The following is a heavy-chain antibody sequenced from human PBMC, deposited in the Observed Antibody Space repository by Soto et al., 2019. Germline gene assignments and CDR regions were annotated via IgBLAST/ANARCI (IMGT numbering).Heavy chain of an antibody. Sequence: SETLSLTCTVSGGSISRGDYYWSWIRQPPGKGLEWIGYIYYSGSTYYNPSLKSRVTISVDTSKNQFSLKLSSVTAADTAVYYCARVRAPVYFDYWGQGTLVTVSS. CDR1: GGSISRGDYY. J-gene: IGHJ4*02. CDR3: ARVRAPVYFDY. CDR2: IYYSGST. V-gene: IGHV4-30-4*01.